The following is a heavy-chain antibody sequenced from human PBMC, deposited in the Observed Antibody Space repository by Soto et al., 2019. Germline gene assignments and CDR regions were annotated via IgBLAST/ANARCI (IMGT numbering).Heavy chain of an antibody. V-gene: IGHV4-59*01. CDR2: IYYSGST. Sequence: SETLSLTCTVSGGSISSYYWSWIRQPPGKGLEWIGYIYYSGSTNYNPSLKSRVTISVDTSKNQFSLKLSSVTAADTAVYYCARFPSLLGELAHYDHCGHGTLVTGST. J-gene: IGHJ4*01. CDR1: GGSISSYY. CDR3: ARFPSLLGELAHYDH. D-gene: IGHD3-16*01.